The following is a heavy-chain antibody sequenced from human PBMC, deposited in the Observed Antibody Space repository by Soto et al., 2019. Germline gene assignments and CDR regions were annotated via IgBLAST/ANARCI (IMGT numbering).Heavy chain of an antibody. V-gene: IGHV1-69*01. CDR2: IIPTFGTT. CDR3: ARVDTSLFEGGEWFDP. CDR1: GATVSNFA. J-gene: IGHJ5*02. D-gene: IGHD5-18*01. Sequence: QVQLVQSGAEVKKPGSSVKVSCKASGATVSNFAIIWVRQAPGQGLEWMGGIIPTFGTTDYAQSFQGRVAITADGSTHTACMELYSLRSEDTAIYFCARVDTSLFEGGEWFDPWGQGTLITVSS.